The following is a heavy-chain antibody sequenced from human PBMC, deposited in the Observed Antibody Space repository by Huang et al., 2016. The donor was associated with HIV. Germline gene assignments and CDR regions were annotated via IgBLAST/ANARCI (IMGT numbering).Heavy chain of an antibody. CDR1: GFSFSSCN. J-gene: IGHJ4*02. V-gene: IGHV3-48*01. D-gene: IGHD6-13*01. CDR3: ARGYSSSWLYN. Sequence: EEQLVESGGGLVQPGGSLRLSCAALGFSFSSCNMNWVRQAPGKGLGWLSDISETGSVITYADSVKGRFTVSRDNAKNSLYLQMDSLRAEDTAVYYCARGYSSSWLYNWGQGTLVTVSS. CDR2: ISETGSVI.